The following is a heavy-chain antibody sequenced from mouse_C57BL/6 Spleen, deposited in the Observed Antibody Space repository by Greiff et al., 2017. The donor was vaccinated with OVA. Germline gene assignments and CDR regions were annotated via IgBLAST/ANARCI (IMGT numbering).Heavy chain of an antibody. V-gene: IGHV5-17*01. CDR2: ISSGSSTI. Sequence: EVQLQESGGGLVKPGGSLKLSCAASGFTFSDYGMHWVRQAPEKGLEWVAYISSGSSTIYYADTVKGRFTISRDDAKNTLFLQMTSLRSEDTAMYYCARSGSSWGYFDYWGQGTTLTVSS. CDR3: ARSGSSWGYFDY. D-gene: IGHD1-1*01. CDR1: GFTFSDYG. J-gene: IGHJ2*01.